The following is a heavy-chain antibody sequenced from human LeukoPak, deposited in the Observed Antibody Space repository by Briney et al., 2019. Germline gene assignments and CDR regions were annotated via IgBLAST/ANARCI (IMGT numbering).Heavy chain of an antibody. J-gene: IGHJ4*02. CDR1: GGSISSYY. CDR2: IYYSGST. D-gene: IGHD5-12*01. V-gene: IGHV4-59*08. CDR3: ARQGYSAYEILDY. Sequence: SETLSLTCTVSGGSISSYYWSWIRQPPGRGLGWIGYIYYSGSTNYNPSLKSRVTISVDTSKNQFSLKLSSVTAADTAVYYCARQGYSAYEILDYWGQGTLVTVSS.